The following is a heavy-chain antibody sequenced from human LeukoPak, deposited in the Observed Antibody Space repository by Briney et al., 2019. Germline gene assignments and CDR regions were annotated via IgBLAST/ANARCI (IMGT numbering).Heavy chain of an antibody. CDR1: GYTFTSSY. CDR2: INLSGGST. CDR3: ATGGTDDY. J-gene: IGHJ4*02. V-gene: IGHV1-46*03. Sequence: ASVKVSCKASGYTFTSSYMHWVRQAPGQGLEWMGTINLSGGSTSYAQKFQGRVTMTRVTSTSTVYMELSSLRSEDTAVYYCATGGTDDYWGQGTLVTVSS. D-gene: IGHD1-26*01.